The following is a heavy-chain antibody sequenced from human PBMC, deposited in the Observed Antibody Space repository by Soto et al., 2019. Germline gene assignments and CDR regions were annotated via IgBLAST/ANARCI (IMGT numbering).Heavy chain of an antibody. CDR1: GNTFTSYD. Sequence: GASVKVSCKASGNTFTSYDINWVRQATGHGREWMGWINPNSGNIGYAQKFQGRVTMTRDTAIRTAYMEVSRLRSDDTAVYYCARVRASGSYYLLQYWGQGTVVPVSS. CDR2: INPNSGNI. D-gene: IGHD3-10*01. CDR3: ARVRASGSYYLLQY. J-gene: IGHJ4*02. V-gene: IGHV1-8*01.